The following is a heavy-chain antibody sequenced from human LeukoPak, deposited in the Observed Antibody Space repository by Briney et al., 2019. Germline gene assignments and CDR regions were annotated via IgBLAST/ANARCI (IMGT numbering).Heavy chain of an antibody. J-gene: IGHJ4*02. CDR3: ARDWSRFGELLYY. CDR1: GFTFSSYA. D-gene: IGHD3-10*01. CDR2: IWYDGSNK. Sequence: GGSLRLSCAASGFTFSSYAMSWVRQAPGKGLEWGALIWYDGSNKYYADSVKGRFTISRDNSKNTLYLQMNSLRAEDTAVYYCARDWSRFGELLYYWGQGTLVTVSS. V-gene: IGHV3-33*08.